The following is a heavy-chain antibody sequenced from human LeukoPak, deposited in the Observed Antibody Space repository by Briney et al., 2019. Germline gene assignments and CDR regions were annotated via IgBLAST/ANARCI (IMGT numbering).Heavy chain of an antibody. V-gene: IGHV1-69*13. CDR1: GGTFSSYA. CDR2: IIPIFGTA. D-gene: IGHD3-22*01. J-gene: IGHJ4*02. CDR3: ARDPDYYDSSGYYHQPTDY. Sequence: SVKVSCKASGGTFSSYAISWVRQAPGQGLEWMGGIIPIFGTASYAQKFQGRVTITADESTSTAYMELSSLRSEDTAVYYCARDPDYYDSSGYYHQPTDYWGQGTLVTVSS.